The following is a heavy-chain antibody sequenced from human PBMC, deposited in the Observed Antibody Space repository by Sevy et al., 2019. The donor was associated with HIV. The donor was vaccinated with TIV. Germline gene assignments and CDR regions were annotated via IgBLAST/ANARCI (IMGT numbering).Heavy chain of an antibody. V-gene: IGHV3-21*01. CDR2: ISSSSKYI. CDR1: GFTFSYYS. D-gene: IGHD6-13*01. Sequence: GGSLRLSCSASGFTFSYYSMTWVRQAPGKGLEWVSSISSSSKYIYYEDSVRGRFTISRDNAENSLYLHINNLRAEDTAVYYYAISPPKIAAAGKSTRYGLWGQGTLVTVSS. CDR3: AISPPKIAAAGKSTRYGL. J-gene: IGHJ5*02.